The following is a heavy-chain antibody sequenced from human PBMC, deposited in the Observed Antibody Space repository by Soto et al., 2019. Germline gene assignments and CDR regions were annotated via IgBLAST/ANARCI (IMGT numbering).Heavy chain of an antibody. CDR2: IIPIFGTA. Sequence: SVKVSCKASGGAFSRYAISWVRQAPGQALEWMGGIIPIFGTANYAPKFQGRVTITADESTSTAYMELSSLRSEDTAVYYCARGSSSDKPEYYYYGMDVWGQGTTVTVSS. D-gene: IGHD6-13*01. J-gene: IGHJ6*02. CDR3: ARGSSSDKPEYYYYGMDV. V-gene: IGHV1-69*13. CDR1: GGAFSRYA.